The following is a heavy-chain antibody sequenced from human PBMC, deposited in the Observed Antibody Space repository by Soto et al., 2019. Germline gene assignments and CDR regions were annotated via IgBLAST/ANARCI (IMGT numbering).Heavy chain of an antibody. CDR2: IDPIDSKT. CDR3: ARRIAEAGGYYYYAFDV. V-gene: IGHV5-10-1*01. Sequence: GESLKISCKGSGYNFDTYWINWVRQTPGKGLEWMGRIDPIDSKTKYSPSLEGHITISVDKSISTTYLQWSSLKASDTAIYYCARRIAEAGGYYYYAFDVWGQGTAVTVSS. CDR1: GYNFDTYW. D-gene: IGHD6-13*01. J-gene: IGHJ6*02.